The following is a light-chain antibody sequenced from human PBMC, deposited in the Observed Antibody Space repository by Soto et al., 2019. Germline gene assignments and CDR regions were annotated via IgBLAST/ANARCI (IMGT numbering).Light chain of an antibody. Sequence: EIVLTQSPATLSLSPGERATLSCRASQSVSSYLAWYQQKPGQAPRLLIYDASTRATGIPARFSGSGSGTDFTLTISSLEPEDVAVYYCQQRSNWNTFGQGTKLEIK. CDR1: QSVSSY. CDR2: DAS. J-gene: IGKJ2*01. CDR3: QQRSNWNT. V-gene: IGKV3-11*01.